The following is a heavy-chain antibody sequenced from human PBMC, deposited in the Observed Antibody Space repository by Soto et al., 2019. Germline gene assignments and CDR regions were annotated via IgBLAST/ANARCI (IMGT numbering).Heavy chain of an antibody. D-gene: IGHD6-13*01. J-gene: IGHJ6*02. CDR1: GGSISSYY. CDR2: IYYSGST. V-gene: IGHV4-59*01. Sequence: PSETLSLTCTVSGGSISSYYWSWIRQPPGKGLKWIGYIYYSGSTKYNPSLESRVTISVDTSKNQFSLKLNSVTAADTAVYYCARDRAIAAAGGGHYYYGMDVWGQGTTVTVSS. CDR3: ARDRAIAAAGGGHYYYGMDV.